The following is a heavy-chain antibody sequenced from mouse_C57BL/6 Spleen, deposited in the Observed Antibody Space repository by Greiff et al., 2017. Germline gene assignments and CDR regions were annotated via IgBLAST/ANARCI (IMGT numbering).Heavy chain of an antibody. V-gene: IGHV5-16*01. Sequence: EVNLVESEGGLVQPGSSMKLSCTASGFTFSDYYMAWVRQVPEKGLEWVANINYDGSSTYYLDSLKSRFIISRDNAKNILYLQMSSLKSEDTATYYCAREHYSNLDYWGQGTTLTVSS. CDR2: INYDGSST. CDR1: GFTFSDYY. J-gene: IGHJ2*01. D-gene: IGHD2-5*01. CDR3: AREHYSNLDY.